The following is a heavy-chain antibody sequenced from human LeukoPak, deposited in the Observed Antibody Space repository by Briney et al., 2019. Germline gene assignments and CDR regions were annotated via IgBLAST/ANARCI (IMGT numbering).Heavy chain of an antibody. CDR2: ISSSSHAI. CDR1: GFTFSSYN. D-gene: IGHD6-13*01. Sequence: PGGSLRLSCAASGFTFSSYNMNWVRQAPGKGLEWVSYISSSSHAIYYTDSVKGRFTISRDNAKNTLYLQMSSLRAEDTAVYYCILAAAGTEFDSWGQGTLVTVSS. CDR3: ILAAAGTEFDS. V-gene: IGHV3-48*01. J-gene: IGHJ4*02.